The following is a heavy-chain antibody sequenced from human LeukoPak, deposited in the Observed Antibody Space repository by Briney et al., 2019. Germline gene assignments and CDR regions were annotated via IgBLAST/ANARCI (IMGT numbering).Heavy chain of an antibody. D-gene: IGHD2-21*02. CDR2: INPNSGGT. CDR3: ARDRFVVVTAVYYGMDV. V-gene: IGHV1-2*02. J-gene: IGHJ6*02. Sequence: ASVKVSCKASGYTFTGYYMHWVRQAPGQGLEWMGWINPNSGGTNYAQKFQGRVTMTRDTSISTAYMKLSRLRSDDTAVYYCARDRFVVVTAVYYGMDVWGQGTTVTVSS. CDR1: GYTFTGYY.